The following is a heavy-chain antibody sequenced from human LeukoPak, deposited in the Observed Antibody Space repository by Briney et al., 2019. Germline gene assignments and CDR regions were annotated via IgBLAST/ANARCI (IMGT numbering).Heavy chain of an antibody. Sequence: KPSETLSLTCTVSGGSISSYYWSWIRQPPGKGLEWIGYIYYSGSTNYNPSLKGRVTISVDTSKNQFSLKLSSVTAADTAVYYCARGQGPGYCSGGSCYSFGDWFDPWGQGTLVTVSS. D-gene: IGHD2-15*01. CDR3: ARGQGPGYCSGGSCYSFGDWFDP. V-gene: IGHV4-59*12. CDR1: GGSISSYY. J-gene: IGHJ5*02. CDR2: IYYSGST.